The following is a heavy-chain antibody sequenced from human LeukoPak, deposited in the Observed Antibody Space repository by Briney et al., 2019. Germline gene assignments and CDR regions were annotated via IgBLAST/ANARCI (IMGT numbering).Heavy chain of an antibody. J-gene: IGHJ4*02. D-gene: IGHD4-17*01. V-gene: IGHV4-4*07. CDR1: GGSISSYY. Sequence: SETLSLTCTVSGGSISSYYWSWIRQPAGKGLEWIGRIYTSGSTNYNPSLKSRVTMSVDTSKNQFSLKLSSVTAADTAVYYCARGNRSYGDYIFDYWGQGTLVTVSS. CDR3: ARGNRSYGDYIFDY. CDR2: IYTSGST.